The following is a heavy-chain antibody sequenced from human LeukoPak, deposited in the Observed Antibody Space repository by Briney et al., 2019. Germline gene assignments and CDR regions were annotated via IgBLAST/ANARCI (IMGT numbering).Heavy chain of an antibody. J-gene: IGHJ4*02. CDR3: ARANTDITKQYYFDY. Sequence: SETLSLTCTVSGGSISSGGYYWSWIRQHPGKGLEWIGYIYYSGSTYYNPSLKSRVTISVDTSKNQFSLKLSSVTAADTAVYYCARANTDITKQYYFDYWGQGTLVTVSS. CDR2: IYYSGST. D-gene: IGHD2-8*02. CDR1: GGSISSGGYY. V-gene: IGHV4-31*03.